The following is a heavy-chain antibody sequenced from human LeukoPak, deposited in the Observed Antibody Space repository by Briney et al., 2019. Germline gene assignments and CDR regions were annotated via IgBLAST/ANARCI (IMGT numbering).Heavy chain of an antibody. CDR3: ARGYSSSLFDY. Sequence: GGSLRLSCAASGFTVSSNYMSWVRQAPGKGLEWVSVIYSGGSTYYADSVKGRFTIPRDNSKNTLYLQMNSLRAEDTAVYYCARGYSSSLFDYWGQGTLVTVSS. D-gene: IGHD6-13*01. V-gene: IGHV3-53*01. CDR2: IYSGGST. J-gene: IGHJ4*02. CDR1: GFTVSSNY.